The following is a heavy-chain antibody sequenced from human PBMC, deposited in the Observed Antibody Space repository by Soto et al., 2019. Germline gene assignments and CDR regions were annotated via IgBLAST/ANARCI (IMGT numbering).Heavy chain of an antibody. CDR1: GFTFSDYY. CDR2: ISSRGSTI. Sequence: GGSLRLSCAASGFTFSDYYMSWIRQAPGKGLEWISYISSRGSTIYYADSVKGRFTISRDNAKNSLYLQMNSLRAEDTAVYYCARDPLETVATPFDYWGQGTLVTVSS. V-gene: IGHV3-11*01. D-gene: IGHD5-12*01. CDR3: ARDPLETVATPFDY. J-gene: IGHJ4*02.